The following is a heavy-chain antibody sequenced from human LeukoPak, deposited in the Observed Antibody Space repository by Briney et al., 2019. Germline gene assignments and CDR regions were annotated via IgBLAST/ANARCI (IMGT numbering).Heavy chain of an antibody. CDR1: GFTFSSYS. J-gene: IGHJ4*02. CDR3: ARGGAWELGTFGY. CDR2: ISSSSSYI. D-gene: IGHD1-26*01. V-gene: IGHV3-21*01. Sequence: GGSLRLSCAASGFTFSSYSMSWVRQAPGKGLEWVSSISSSSSYIYYADSVKGRFTISRDNAKNSLYLQMNSLRAEDTAVYYCARGGAWELGTFGYWGQGTLVTVSS.